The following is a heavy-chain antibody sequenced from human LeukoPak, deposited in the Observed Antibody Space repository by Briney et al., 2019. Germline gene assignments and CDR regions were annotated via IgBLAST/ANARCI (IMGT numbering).Heavy chain of an antibody. Sequence: GGSLRLSCAASGFTFSSYAMHWVRQAPGKGLEWVAVISYDGSNKYYADSVKGRFTISRDNSKNTLYLQMNSLRAEDTAVYYCAKDYYYDSSGYLGYFDYWGQGTLVTVSS. CDR2: ISYDGSNK. CDR3: AKDYYYDSSGYLGYFDY. J-gene: IGHJ4*02. V-gene: IGHV3-30-3*02. D-gene: IGHD3-22*01. CDR1: GFTFSSYA.